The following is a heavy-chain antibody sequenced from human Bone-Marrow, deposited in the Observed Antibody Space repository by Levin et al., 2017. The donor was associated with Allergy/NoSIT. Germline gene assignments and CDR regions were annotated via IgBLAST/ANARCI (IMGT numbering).Heavy chain of an antibody. J-gene: IGHJ6*02. Sequence: GGSLRLSCAASGFTFSSYDMHWVRQATGKGLEWVSAIGTAGDTYYPGSVKGRFTISRENAKNSLYLQMNSLRAGDTAVYYCARGGTTRGYYYYGMDVWGQGTTVTVSS. CDR2: IGTAGDT. CDR1: GFTFSSYD. V-gene: IGHV3-13*01. CDR3: ARGGTTRGYYYYGMDV. D-gene: IGHD1-1*01.